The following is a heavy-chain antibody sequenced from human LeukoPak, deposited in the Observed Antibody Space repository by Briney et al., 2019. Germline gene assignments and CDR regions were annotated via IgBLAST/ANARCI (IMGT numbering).Heavy chain of an antibody. D-gene: IGHD3-10*01. Sequence: SVKVSCKASGGTFSTXXXXXVRQAPGQGLEXXXRIIPILSQSDYAQKFQGTVSITADEFTETAYMELSSLRSDDTAVYYCATGGAYRDAFDIWGQGTMVTVSS. CDR1: GGTFSTXX. J-gene: IGHJ3*02. V-gene: IGHV1-69*11. CDR3: ATGGAYRDAFDI. CDR2: IIPILSQS.